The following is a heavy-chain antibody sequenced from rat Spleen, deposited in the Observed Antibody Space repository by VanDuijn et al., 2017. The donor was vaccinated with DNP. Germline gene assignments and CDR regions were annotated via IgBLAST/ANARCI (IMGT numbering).Heavy chain of an antibody. V-gene: IGHV2S12*01. CDR1: GFSLSHYG. J-gene: IGHJ2*01. D-gene: IGHD4-6*01. Sequence: QVQLKESGPGLVQSSQTLSLTCTVSGFSLSHYGVRWSRQPPGKGLEWIAAISSGGTTYYCSPLQSRLSVSRDTSKSQVLLKMNSLQTEDTAIYFCTRDWGSGSHHFDYWGQGVLVTVSS. CDR3: TRDWGSGSHHFDY. CDR2: ISSGGTT.